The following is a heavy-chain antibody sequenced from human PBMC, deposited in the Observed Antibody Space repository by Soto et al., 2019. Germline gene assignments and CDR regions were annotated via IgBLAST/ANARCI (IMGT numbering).Heavy chain of an antibody. Sequence: QVQLVQSGAEVKKPGASVKVSCKASGYTFTSYDINWVRQATGQGLEWMGWMNPNSGNTAYAQKFQGRVTMTRNTSISTAYMEVSSLGSEGTAVYYCSREKTAYGRDVRGQGTTVTVSS. CDR2: MNPNSGNT. J-gene: IGHJ6*02. CDR3: SREKTAYGRDV. V-gene: IGHV1-8*01. CDR1: GYTFTSYD.